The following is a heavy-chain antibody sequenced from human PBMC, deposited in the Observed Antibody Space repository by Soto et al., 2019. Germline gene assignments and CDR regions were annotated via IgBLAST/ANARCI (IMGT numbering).Heavy chain of an antibody. CDR1: GYTFTCYA. J-gene: IGHJ5*02. CDR3: AIPFSVFGRIYPTKNGSAP. D-gene: IGHD3-3*01. Sequence: ASVKASCKASGYTFTCYAIHWVRQAPGQRLEWMGWINAGNGNTKYSQKFQGRVTITRDTSASTAYMELSSLRSEDTAVYYCAIPFSVFGRIYPTKNGSAPRGQGTLVPVSS. V-gene: IGHV1-3*01. CDR2: INAGNGNT.